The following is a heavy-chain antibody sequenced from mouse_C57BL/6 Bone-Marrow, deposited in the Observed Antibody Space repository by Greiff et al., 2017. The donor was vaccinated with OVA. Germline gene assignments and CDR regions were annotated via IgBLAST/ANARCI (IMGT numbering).Heavy chain of an antibody. Sequence: VNVVESGAELVRPGASVKLSCKASGYTFTDYYINWVKQRPGQGLEWIARIYPGSGNTYYNEKFKGKATLTAEKSSSTAYMQLSSLTSEDSAVYFCARELTGQGGDYFDYWGQGTTLTVSS. CDR1: GYTFTDYY. D-gene: IGHD4-1*01. J-gene: IGHJ2*01. CDR3: ARELTGQGGDYFDY. V-gene: IGHV1-76*01. CDR2: IYPGSGNT.